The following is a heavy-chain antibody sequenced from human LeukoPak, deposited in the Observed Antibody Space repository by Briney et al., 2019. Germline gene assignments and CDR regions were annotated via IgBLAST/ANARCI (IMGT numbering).Heavy chain of an antibody. Sequence: ASVKVSCKASGYTFTGYYMHWVRQAPGQGLEWMGWINPNSGGTNYAQKFQGRVTMTRDTSISTAYMELSRLRSDDTAVYYCAKQSFGNYPMDDMFDYWGQGTLVTVSS. CDR3: AKQSFGNYPMDDMFDY. CDR1: GYTFTGYY. V-gene: IGHV1-2*02. CDR2: INPNSGGT. D-gene: IGHD1-7*01. J-gene: IGHJ4*02.